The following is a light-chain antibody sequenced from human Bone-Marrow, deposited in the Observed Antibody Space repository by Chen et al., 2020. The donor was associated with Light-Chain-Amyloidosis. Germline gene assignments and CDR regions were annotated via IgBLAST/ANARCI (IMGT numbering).Light chain of an antibody. Sequence: YVLTQPSSVSVAPGQTATLPCGGNNIGSTSVHWYQQTPGQAPLLVVYDDSDRPSGIPERLSGSNSGNTATLTISRVEAGDEADYYCQVWDRSSDRPVFGGGTKLTVL. CDR1: NIGSTS. J-gene: IGLJ3*02. CDR2: DDS. CDR3: QVWDRSSDRPV. V-gene: IGLV3-21*02.